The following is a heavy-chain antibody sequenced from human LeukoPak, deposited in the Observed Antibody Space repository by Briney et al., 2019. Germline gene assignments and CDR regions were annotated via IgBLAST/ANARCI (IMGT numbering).Heavy chain of an antibody. CDR2: IYYSGNT. Sequence: SETLSLTCTVSGGSISSYYWSWIRQPPGKGLEWIGYIYYSGNTNYNPSLKSRVTISVDTSKNQFSLKLSSVTAADTAVYYCAREPGGIDLSYYFSYWGQGTLVTVSS. CDR1: GGSISSYY. V-gene: IGHV4-59*01. D-gene: IGHD6-13*01. J-gene: IGHJ4*02. CDR3: AREPGGIDLSYYFSY.